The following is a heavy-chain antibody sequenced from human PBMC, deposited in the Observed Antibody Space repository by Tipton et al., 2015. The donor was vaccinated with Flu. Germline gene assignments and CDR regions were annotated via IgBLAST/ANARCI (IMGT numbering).Heavy chain of an antibody. D-gene: IGHD3-22*01. Sequence: LRLSCTVSGGSISSSSYYWGWIRQPPGKEVEWIGSIYYSGSTYYNPSLKSRVTISVDTSKNQFSLKLSSVTAADTAVYYCAHDSSGYYYGLIAFDIWGQGTMVTVSS. CDR2: IYYSGST. CDR1: GGSISSSSYY. CDR3: AHDSSGYYYGLIAFDI. J-gene: IGHJ3*02. V-gene: IGHV4-39*07.